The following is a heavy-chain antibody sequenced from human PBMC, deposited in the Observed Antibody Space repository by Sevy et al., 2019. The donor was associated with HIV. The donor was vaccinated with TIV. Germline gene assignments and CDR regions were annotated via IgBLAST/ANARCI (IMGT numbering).Heavy chain of an antibody. CDR2: IYYNGHT. V-gene: IGHV4-39*01. CDR3: ARSAAGHEYYYGLDV. Sequence: SETLSLTCSVSGGSIVSSSYYWNWIRQPPGKGLEWIGSIYYNGHTYYNPSLKSRLTISIDTSKNQFYLTLSSVTAAETSIYYCARSAAGHEYYYGLDVWGPGATVTVSS. D-gene: IGHD6-13*01. J-gene: IGHJ6*02. CDR1: GGSIVSSSYY.